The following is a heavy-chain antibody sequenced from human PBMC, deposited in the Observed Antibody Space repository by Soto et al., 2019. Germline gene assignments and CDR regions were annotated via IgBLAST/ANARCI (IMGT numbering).Heavy chain of an antibody. D-gene: IGHD6-19*01. V-gene: IGHV4-34*01. J-gene: IGHJ4*02. CDR1: GGSISSYY. Sequence: SETLSLTCTVSGGSISSYYWSWIRQPPGKGLEWIGEINHSGSTNYNPSLKSRVTISVDTSKNQLSLKLSSVTAADTAVYYCGGITVPDWGQGTLVTVSS. CDR3: GGITVPD. CDR2: INHSGST.